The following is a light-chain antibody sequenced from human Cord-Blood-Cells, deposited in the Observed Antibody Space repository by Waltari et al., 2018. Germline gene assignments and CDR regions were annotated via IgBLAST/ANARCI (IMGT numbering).Light chain of an antibody. V-gene: IGLV2-23*01. CDR2: EGS. Sequence: QSALTQPASASGSPGQSITSSCPGTSSDVGSYNLVPWYQQHPGKAPKLMIYEGSKRPSGVSNRFSGSKSGNTASLTISGLQAEDEADYYCCSYAGSSTSVFGGGTKLTVL. CDR1: SSDVGSYNL. CDR3: CSYAGSSTSV. J-gene: IGLJ2*01.